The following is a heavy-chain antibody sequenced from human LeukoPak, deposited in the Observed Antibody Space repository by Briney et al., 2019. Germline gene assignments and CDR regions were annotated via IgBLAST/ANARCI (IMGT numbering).Heavy chain of an antibody. CDR1: GDSISSTSYY. V-gene: IGHV4-39*02. CDR2: IFYSGSA. J-gene: IGHJ4*02. Sequence: PSETLSLTCIVSGDSISSTSYYWAWIRQPPGKGLEWIGMIFYSGSAYYTPSLRGRVTLSVDTSRNQFSLKLSSVTAADTAVYYCARDSGLSDTAMVSGWGQGTLVTVSS. CDR3: ARDSGLSDTAMVSG. D-gene: IGHD5-18*01.